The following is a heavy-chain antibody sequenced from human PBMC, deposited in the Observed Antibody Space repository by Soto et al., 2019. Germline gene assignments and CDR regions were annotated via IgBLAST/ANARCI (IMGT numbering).Heavy chain of an antibody. CDR3: ARGYRQSGDSSSWVFDY. CDR1: GGSINSGGYY. V-gene: IGHV4-31*03. CDR2: IFYSGST. D-gene: IGHD6-13*01. J-gene: IGHJ4*02. Sequence: QVQLQESGPGLVKPSQTLSLICTVSGGSINSGGYYWNWIRQHPGKGLEWIGYIFYSGSTYYNPFPRSRVTISADTSENQFSLKLSSVTAADTAVYFCARGYRQSGDSSSWVFDYWGQGTLVNVSS.